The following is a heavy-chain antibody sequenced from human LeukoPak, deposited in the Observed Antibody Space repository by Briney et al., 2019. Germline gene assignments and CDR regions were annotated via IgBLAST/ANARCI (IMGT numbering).Heavy chain of an antibody. CDR3: ARLGIEGDYYYYGMDV. CDR2: INRSGST. J-gene: IGHJ6*02. Sequence: SETLSLTCAVYGGSFSGYYWSWIRQPPGKGLEWIGEINRSGSTNYNPSLKSRVTISVDTSKNQFSLKLSSVTAADTAVYYCARLGIEGDYYYYGMDVWGQGTTVTVSS. V-gene: IGHV4-34*01. D-gene: IGHD2-21*01. CDR1: GGSFSGYY.